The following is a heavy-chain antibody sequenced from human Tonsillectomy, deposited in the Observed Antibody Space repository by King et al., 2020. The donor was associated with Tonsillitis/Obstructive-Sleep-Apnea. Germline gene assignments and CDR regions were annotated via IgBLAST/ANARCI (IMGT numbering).Heavy chain of an antibody. D-gene: IGHD4-17*01. CDR2: IYPGDSDT. CDR1: GYSFPSYW. J-gene: IGHJ3*02. Sequence: VQLVESGAEVKKPGESLKISCKGSGYSFPSYWIGWVRQMPGTGPEWMGIIYPGDSDTRASPSFQGQVTISADKSISTAYLQGCSLKASDTAMYYCARLAVTTGAKAFDIWGPGTMGTVSS. CDR3: ARLAVTTGAKAFDI. V-gene: IGHV5-51*01.